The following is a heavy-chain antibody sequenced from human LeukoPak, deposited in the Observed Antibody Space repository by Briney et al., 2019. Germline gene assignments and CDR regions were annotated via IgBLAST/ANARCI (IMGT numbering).Heavy chain of an antibody. J-gene: IGHJ5*02. Sequence: SETLSLTCTVSGGSISSYYWSWIRQPPGKGLEWIEYIYYSGSTNYNPSLKSRVTISVHTSKNQFSLKLSSVTAADTAVYYCARLDGSGWFDPWGQGTLVTVSS. CDR1: GGSISSYY. CDR2: IYYSGST. D-gene: IGHD3-10*01. CDR3: ARLDGSGWFDP. V-gene: IGHV4-59*08.